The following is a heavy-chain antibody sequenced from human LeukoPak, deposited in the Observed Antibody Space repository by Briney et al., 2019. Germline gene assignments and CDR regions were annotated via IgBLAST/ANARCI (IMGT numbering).Heavy chain of an antibody. Sequence: TSETLSLTCTVSGGSISSYYWSWIRQPPGKGLEWIGYIYYSGSTNYNPSLKSRVTISVDTSKNQFSLKLSSVTAADTAVYYCARYDYGDYYQVDYWGQGTLVTVSS. CDR3: ARYDYGDYYQVDY. J-gene: IGHJ4*02. CDR2: IYYSGST. D-gene: IGHD4-17*01. CDR1: GGSISSYY. V-gene: IGHV4-59*12.